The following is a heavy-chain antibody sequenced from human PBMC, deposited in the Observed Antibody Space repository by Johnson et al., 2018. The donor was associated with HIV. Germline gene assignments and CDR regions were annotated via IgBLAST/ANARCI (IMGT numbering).Heavy chain of an antibody. J-gene: IGHJ3*02. V-gene: IGHV3-13*01. Sequence: VQLVESGGGLVQPGGSLRLSCAASGFTFSSYWMSWVRQAPGKGLEWVSAIGTAGDTYYPGSVKGRFTISRENAKNSLYLQMNSLRAGDTAVYYCAREDHYYDAFDIWGQGTMVTVSS. CDR2: IGTAGDT. CDR3: AREDHYYDAFDI. CDR1: GFTFSSYW. D-gene: IGHD3-10*01.